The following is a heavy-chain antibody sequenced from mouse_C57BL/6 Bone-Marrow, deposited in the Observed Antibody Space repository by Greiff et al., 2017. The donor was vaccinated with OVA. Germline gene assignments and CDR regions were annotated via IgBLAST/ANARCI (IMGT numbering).Heavy chain of an antibody. D-gene: IGHD1-1*01. CDR1: GYTFTDYY. CDR2: INPNNGGT. CDR3: AIYGSSYED. V-gene: IGHV1-26*01. J-gene: IGHJ2*01. Sequence: EVQLQQSGPELVKPGASVKISCKASGYTFTDYYMNWVKQSHGKSLEWIGDINPNNGGTSYNQKFKGKATLTVDKSSSTADMELRSLTSEDSAVYYCAIYGSSYEDWGQGTTLTVSS.